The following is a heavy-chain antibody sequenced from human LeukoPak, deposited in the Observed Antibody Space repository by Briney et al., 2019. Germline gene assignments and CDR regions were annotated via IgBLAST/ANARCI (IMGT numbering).Heavy chain of an antibody. CDR1: GGSISSYY. J-gene: IGHJ4*02. CDR2: IYYSGST. V-gene: IGHV4-59*01. CDR3: ARESSKGNFDY. Sequence: SETLSLTCTVSGGSISSYYWSWIRQPPGKGLEWIGYIYYSGSTNYNPSLKSRVTISVDTSKNQFSLKLSSVTAADTAVYYCARESSKGNFDYWGQGTLVTVSS.